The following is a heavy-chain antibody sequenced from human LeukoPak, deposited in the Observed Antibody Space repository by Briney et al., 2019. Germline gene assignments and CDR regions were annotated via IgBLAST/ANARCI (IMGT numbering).Heavy chain of an antibody. V-gene: IGHV4-39*07. CDR2: IYYSGST. D-gene: IGHD3-3*01. CDR3: ANGDYDFWSGSHPHFDY. J-gene: IGHJ4*02. CDR1: GGSISSSNYS. Sequence: SETLSLTCTVSGGSISSSNYSWGWIRQPPGKGLEWIGSIYYSGSTYYNPSLKSRVTISVDTSKNQFSLKLSSVTAADTAVYYCANGDYDFWSGSHPHFDYWGQGTLVTVSS.